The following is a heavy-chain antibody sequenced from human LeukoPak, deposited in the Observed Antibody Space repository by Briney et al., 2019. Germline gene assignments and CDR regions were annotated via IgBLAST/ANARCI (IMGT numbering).Heavy chain of an antibody. D-gene: IGHD2-15*01. CDR3: ARDSAVVVRIDY. V-gene: IGHV1-18*01. CDR2: ISAYNGNT. CDR1: GYTFTSYG. J-gene: IGHJ4*02. Sequence: EASVKVSCKASGYTFTSYGISWVRQAPGQGLEWMGWISAYNGNTNYAQKLQGRVTMTTDTSTSTAYMELRSLTSGDTAVYYCARDSAVVVRIDYWGQGTLVTVSS.